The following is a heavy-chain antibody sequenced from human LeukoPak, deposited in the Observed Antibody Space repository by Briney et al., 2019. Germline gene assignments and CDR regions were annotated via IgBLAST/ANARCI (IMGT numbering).Heavy chain of an antibody. CDR2: IYSGGST. CDR1: GFTVSSNY. V-gene: IGHV3-66*04. CDR3: AKHVLTTYMVRGVIGWFDP. D-gene: IGHD3-10*01. Sequence: GGSLRLSCAASGFTVSSNYMSWVRQAPGKGLEWVSVIYSGGSTYYADSVKGRFTISRDNSKNTLYPQMNSLRAEDTAVYYCAKHVLTTYMVRGVIGWFDPWGQGTLVTVSS. J-gene: IGHJ5*02.